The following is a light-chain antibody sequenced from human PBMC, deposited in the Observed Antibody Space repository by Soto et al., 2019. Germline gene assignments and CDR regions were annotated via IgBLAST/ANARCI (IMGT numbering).Light chain of an antibody. CDR2: GAT. J-gene: IGKJ1*01. Sequence: DIQLTQSPSFLSASVGDKVTITCRASQGISSYLAWYQQKPGKAPKLLIYGATTLQSGVPSRFSGSGSGTEFTLTISRLQPEDFATYYCQQLNSYPRTFGQGTKVEIK. CDR1: QGISSY. V-gene: IGKV1-9*01. CDR3: QQLNSYPRT.